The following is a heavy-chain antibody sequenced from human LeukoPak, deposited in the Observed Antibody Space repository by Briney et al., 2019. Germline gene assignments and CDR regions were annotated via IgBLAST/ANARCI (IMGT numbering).Heavy chain of an antibody. V-gene: IGHV3-23*01. CDR2: ISGSGGST. CDR1: GFTFSSYE. Sequence: QAGGSLRLSCAASGFTFSSYEMNWVRQAPGKGLEWVSAISGSGGSTYYADSVKGRFTISRDNSKNTLYLQMNSLRAEDTAVYYCAKPKGFGEFPNGFDYWGQGTLVTVSS. D-gene: IGHD3-10*01. CDR3: AKPKGFGEFPNGFDY. J-gene: IGHJ4*02.